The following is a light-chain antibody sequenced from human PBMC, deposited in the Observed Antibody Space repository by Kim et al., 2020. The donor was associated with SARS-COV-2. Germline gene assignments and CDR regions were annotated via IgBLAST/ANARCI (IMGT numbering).Light chain of an antibody. CDR1: QSISSW. Sequence: DIQMTQSPSTLSASVGDRVTITCRASQSISSWLAWYQQKPGKAPKLLIYDVSSLESGVSSRFSGSGSGTEFTLTISSLQPDDFASYYCQQYNSYSWTFGQGTKVDIK. CDR2: DVS. V-gene: IGKV1-5*01. CDR3: QQYNSYSWT. J-gene: IGKJ1*01.